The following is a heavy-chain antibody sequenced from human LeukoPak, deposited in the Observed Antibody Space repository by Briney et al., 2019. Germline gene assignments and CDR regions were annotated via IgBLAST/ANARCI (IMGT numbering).Heavy chain of an antibody. J-gene: IGHJ4*02. CDR1: GGSISSYY. V-gene: IGHV4-4*07. CDR2: IYTSGST. CDR3: TSSSSGWFWNY. D-gene: IGHD6-19*01. Sequence: SENLSLTCTVSGGSISSYYWSWIRQPAGKGLEWIGRIYTSGSTNYNPSLKSRVTMSVDTSKNQFSLKLSSVTAADTAVYYCTSSSSGWFWNYWGQGTLVTVSS.